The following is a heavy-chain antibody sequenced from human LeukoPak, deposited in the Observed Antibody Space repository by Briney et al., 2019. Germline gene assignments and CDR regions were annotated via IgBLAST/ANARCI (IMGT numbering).Heavy chain of an antibody. D-gene: IGHD3-10*01. J-gene: IGHJ5*02. CDR2: INPKSGGT. CDR3: ARSGGSFEGSSSFGWFDP. CDR1: GYAFTAYY. Sequence: GASVKVSCKSSGYAFTAYYLQWVRLAPGQGLEWMGWINPKSGGTEYAQRFQGRVTMTRDTSISTAYMELSRLRSDDTAVYYCARSGGSFEGSSSFGWFDPWGQGTLVTVSS. V-gene: IGHV1-2*02.